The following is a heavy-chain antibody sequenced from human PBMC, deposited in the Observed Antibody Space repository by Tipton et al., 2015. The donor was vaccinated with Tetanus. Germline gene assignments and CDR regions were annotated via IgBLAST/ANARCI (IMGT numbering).Heavy chain of an antibody. J-gene: IGHJ5*02. CDR2: IYYSGNT. CDR3: ARDLRRYQQNNWFDP. Sequence: TLSLTCTVSGDSISFYYWSWIRQPPGKGLEWIGYIYYSGNTKYNPSLKSRVTMSVDTSKNQFSPNLTSVTPADTAVYYCARDLRRYQQNNWFDPWGQGTLVTVSS. CDR1: GDSISFYY. V-gene: IGHV4-59*01. D-gene: IGHD2-2*01.